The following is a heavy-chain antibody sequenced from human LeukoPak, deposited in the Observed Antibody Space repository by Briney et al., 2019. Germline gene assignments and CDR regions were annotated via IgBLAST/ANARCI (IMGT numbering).Heavy chain of an antibody. CDR2: IIPIFGTA. J-gene: IGHJ4*02. CDR3: ARDLWRGGSLDYFDP. Sequence: SVKVSCKASGGTFISYAISWVRQAPGQGLEWMGGIIPIFGTANYAQKFQGRVTITADESTSTAYMELSSLRSEDTAVYYCARDLWRGGSLDYFDPWGQGTLVTVSS. CDR1: GGTFISYA. V-gene: IGHV1-69*13. D-gene: IGHD3-16*01.